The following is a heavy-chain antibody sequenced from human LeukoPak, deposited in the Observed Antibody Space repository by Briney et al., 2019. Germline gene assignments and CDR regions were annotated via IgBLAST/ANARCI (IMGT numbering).Heavy chain of an antibody. J-gene: IGHJ4*02. D-gene: IGHD4-11*01. CDR2: MNPNSGNT. CDR3: ARVAATVTTYPDY. V-gene: IGHV1-8*01. CDR1: GYTFTSYD. Sequence: GASVKVSCKASGYTFTSYDINWVRQATGQGLGWMGWMNPNSGNTGYAQKFQGRVTMTRNTSISTAYMELSSLRSEDTAVYYCARVAATVTTYPDYWGQGTLVTVSS.